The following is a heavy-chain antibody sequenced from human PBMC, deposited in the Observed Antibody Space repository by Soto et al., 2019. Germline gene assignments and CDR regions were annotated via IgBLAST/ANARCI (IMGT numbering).Heavy chain of an antibody. CDR2: IYPGDSDT. CDR1: GFSFTSNW. V-gene: IGHV5-51*01. Sequence: LGESLKISCKGSGFSFTSNWIAWVRQMPGKGLEWMGIIYPGDSDTRYSPSFQGQVIISADKSISTAYLQWSSLKASDSAMYYCAREPTIWGQGTLVTVSS. D-gene: IGHD1-26*01. J-gene: IGHJ4*02. CDR3: AREPTI.